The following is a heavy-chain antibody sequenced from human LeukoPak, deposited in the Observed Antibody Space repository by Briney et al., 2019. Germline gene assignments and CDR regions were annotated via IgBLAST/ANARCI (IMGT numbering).Heavy chain of an antibody. Sequence: PGGSLRLSCAASGFTFSSYAMHWVRQAPGKGLEWVAVISYDGRNKYYADSVKGRFTISRDNSKNTVYLQMNSLRPEDTAVYYCARELTSTYYFDYWGQGTLVTVSS. J-gene: IGHJ4*02. V-gene: IGHV3-30*04. CDR1: GFTFSSYA. CDR3: ARELTSTYYFDY. CDR2: ISYDGRNK.